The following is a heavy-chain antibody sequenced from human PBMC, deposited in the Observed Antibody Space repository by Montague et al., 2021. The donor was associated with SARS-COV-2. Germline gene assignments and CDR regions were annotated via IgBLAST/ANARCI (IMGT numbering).Heavy chain of an antibody. D-gene: IGHD5/OR15-5a*01. V-gene: IGHV3-30*04. CDR2: VSFNEVNK. CDR1: GFNFDSYA. Sequence: SRSFSCSASGFNFDSYAMHWVRQAPGKGLEWVASVSFNEVNKDYADSVKGRFTTSRDSFRNTVYLQMESLRPEDTAVYYCARDRWSIVSAGYLDYWGQGALVTVS. CDR3: ARDRWSIVSAGYLDY. J-gene: IGHJ4*02.